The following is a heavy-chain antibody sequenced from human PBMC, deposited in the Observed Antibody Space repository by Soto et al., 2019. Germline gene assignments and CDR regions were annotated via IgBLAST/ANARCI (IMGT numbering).Heavy chain of an antibody. CDR3: AKDSVSGRVGVVNKYNWYDP. CDR2: ISGSGGST. Sequence: PGGSLRLSCAASGFTFSSYAMSWVRQAPGKGLEWVSAISGSGGSTYYADSVKVRFTISRDNSKNTLYLQMNSLRAEDTAVYYCAKDSVSGRVGVVNKYNWYDPWGQGT. CDR1: GFTFSSYA. J-gene: IGHJ5*02. V-gene: IGHV3-23*01. D-gene: IGHD3-3*01.